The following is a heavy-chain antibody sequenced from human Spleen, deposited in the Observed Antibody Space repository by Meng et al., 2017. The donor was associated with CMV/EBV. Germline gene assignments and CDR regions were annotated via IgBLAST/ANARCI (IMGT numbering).Heavy chain of an antibody. CDR2: ISYDGSNK. Sequence: WGTLRLTCAASGFTFSSYAMHWVRQAPGKGLEWVAVISYDGSNKYYADSVKGRFTISRDNSKNTLYLQMNSLRAEDTAVYYCARAADTWGYFDYWGQGTLVTVSS. CDR3: ARAADTWGYFDY. CDR1: GFTFSSYA. V-gene: IGHV3-30-3*01. J-gene: IGHJ4*02. D-gene: IGHD5-18*01.